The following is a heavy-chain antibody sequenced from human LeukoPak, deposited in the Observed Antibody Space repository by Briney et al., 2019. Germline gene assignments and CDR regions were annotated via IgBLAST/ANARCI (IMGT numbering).Heavy chain of an antibody. CDR3: AREVAVAEI. J-gene: IGHJ4*02. CDR2: IIPIFGTA. CDR1: GGTFSSYA. V-gene: IGHV1-69*05. D-gene: IGHD6-13*01. Sequence: ASVKVSCKASGGTFSSYAISWVRQAPGQGLEWMGGIIPIFGTANYAQKFQGRVTITRNTSISTAYMELSSLRSEDTAVYYCAREVAVAEIWGQGTLVTVSS.